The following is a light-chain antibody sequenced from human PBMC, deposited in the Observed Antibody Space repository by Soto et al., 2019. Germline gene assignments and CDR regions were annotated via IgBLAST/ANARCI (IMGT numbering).Light chain of an antibody. V-gene: IGKV3-11*01. CDR3: QQYNNWPPIT. CDR1: QSINTY. J-gene: IGKJ5*01. CDR2: DAS. Sequence: EIVFTQSPATLSLSPGERAFLSCRASQSINTYLSWYQQKPGQAPRLLIYDASNRATGIPARFSGRGSGTDFTLTISSLQSEDFAVYYCQQYNNWPPITFGQGTRLEIK.